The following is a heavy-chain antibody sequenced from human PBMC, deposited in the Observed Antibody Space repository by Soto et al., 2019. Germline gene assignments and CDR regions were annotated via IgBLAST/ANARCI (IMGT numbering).Heavy chain of an antibody. V-gene: IGHV3-48*02. J-gene: IGHJ3*02. CDR1: GFTFSTYS. Sequence: EVQLVESGGGLVQPGGSLRLSCAASGFTFSTYSMNWVRQAPGKGLEWVSYISSSSSTIYYADSVKGRFTISRDNAKNSLYLQMNSLGDEDTAVYYCGGDSSGYFYPDAFDIWGQGTMVTVSS. CDR3: GGDSSGYFYPDAFDI. CDR2: ISSSSSTI. D-gene: IGHD3-22*01.